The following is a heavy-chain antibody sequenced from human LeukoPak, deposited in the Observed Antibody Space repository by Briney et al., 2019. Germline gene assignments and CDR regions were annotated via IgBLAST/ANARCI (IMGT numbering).Heavy chain of an antibody. V-gene: IGHV3-53*01. Sequence: GGSLRLSCAASGFTVSSNYMSWVRQAPGKGLEWVSVIYSGGSTYYADSVKGRFTISRDNSKNTLYLQMNSLRAEDTAVYYCARDVRGYSYGMFDYWGQGTLVTVSS. J-gene: IGHJ4*02. D-gene: IGHD5-18*01. CDR3: ARDVRGYSYGMFDY. CDR2: IYSGGST. CDR1: GFTVSSNY.